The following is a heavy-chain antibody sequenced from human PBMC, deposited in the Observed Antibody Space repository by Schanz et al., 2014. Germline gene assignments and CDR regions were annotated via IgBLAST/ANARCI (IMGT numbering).Heavy chain of an antibody. CDR1: GYSISRSNW. J-gene: IGHJ4*02. CDR2: IYYSGNT. Sequence: VQLQESGPGLVKPSDTLSLTCAVSGYSISRSNWWGWIRQPPGKGLEFIGYIYYSGNTYYNPSLKSRVTMSLDTSKNQSSLKLTSVTAVDTAVYYCAGMATVTYFDFWGQGALVTVSS. CDR3: AGMATVTYFDF. V-gene: IGHV4-28*01. D-gene: IGHD4-17*01.